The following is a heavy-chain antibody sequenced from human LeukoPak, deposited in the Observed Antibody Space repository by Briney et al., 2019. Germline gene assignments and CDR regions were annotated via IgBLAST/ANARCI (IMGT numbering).Heavy chain of an antibody. CDR2: ISGSGDST. CDR3: AKDYDFWTI. D-gene: IGHD3-3*01. CDR1: GFTFSGYA. J-gene: IGHJ4*02. Sequence: GGSLRLSCAASGFTFSGYAMSWVRQAPGKGLEWVSSISGSGDSTYYANSAKGRLTISRDNSKNTVYLQMNSLRAEDTAVYYCAKDYDFWTIWGQGTLVTVSS. V-gene: IGHV3-23*01.